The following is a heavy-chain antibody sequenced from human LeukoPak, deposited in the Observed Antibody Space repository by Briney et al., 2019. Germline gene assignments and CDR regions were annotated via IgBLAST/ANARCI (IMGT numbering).Heavy chain of an antibody. CDR3: ARDHSSGWYSDYFDY. V-gene: IGHV3-66*01. CDR2: IYSGGST. J-gene: IGHJ4*02. Sequence: GGSLRLSCAASGLTVSSNFMSWVRQAPGKGLEWVSVIYSGGSTFYADSVQGRFTISRDNSKNTLYLQMNSLRAEDTAVYYCARDHSSGWYSDYFDYWGQGTLVTVSS. CDR1: GLTVSSNF. D-gene: IGHD6-19*01.